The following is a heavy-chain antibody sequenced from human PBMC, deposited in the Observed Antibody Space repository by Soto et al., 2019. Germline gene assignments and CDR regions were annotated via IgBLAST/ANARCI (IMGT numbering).Heavy chain of an antibody. CDR2: ISYVENKT. Sequence: QVQLVESGGGVVQPGTSLRLSCAASGFPFRGYALHWVRQAPGKGLEWVAVISYVENKTYYADSVKGRFTISRDNAQNTVFLQMNSLRVEDTAVFYCARGFDFWSGFLDHWGQGALVIVSS. D-gene: IGHD3-3*01. CDR3: ARGFDFWSGFLDH. CDR1: GFPFRGYA. J-gene: IGHJ4*02. V-gene: IGHV3-30-3*01.